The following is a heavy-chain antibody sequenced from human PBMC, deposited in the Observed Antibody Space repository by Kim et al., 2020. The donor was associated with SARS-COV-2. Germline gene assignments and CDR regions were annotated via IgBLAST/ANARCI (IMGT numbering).Heavy chain of an antibody. D-gene: IGHD3-16*01. J-gene: IGHJ4*02. Sequence: GGSLRLSCVASGFTFSNYWMNWVRQAPGKGLEWVATIKQDDSEKYYLGSVTGRFSISRDNTGNSVHLQMDSLRVDDTAVYYCARQLGVNRYDLRPYFAYSGQGSLVTVSS. CDR3: ARQLGVNRYDLRPYFAY. CDR2: IKQDDSEK. CDR1: GFTFSNYW. V-gene: IGHV3-7*01.